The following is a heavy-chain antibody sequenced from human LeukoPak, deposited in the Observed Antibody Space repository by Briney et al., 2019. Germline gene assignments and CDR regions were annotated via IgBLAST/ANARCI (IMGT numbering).Heavy chain of an antibody. CDR1: GGTFSSYA. J-gene: IGHJ3*02. V-gene: IGHV1-69*13. CDR2: IIPIFGTA. D-gene: IGHD3-3*01. Sequence: ASVKVSCKASGGTFSSYAISWVRQAPGQGLEWMGGIIPIFGTANYAQKFQGRVTITADESTSTAYMELSSLRSEDTAVYYCARGPRGIFGVVIMAAFDIWGQGTMVTVSS. CDR3: ARGPRGIFGVVIMAAFDI.